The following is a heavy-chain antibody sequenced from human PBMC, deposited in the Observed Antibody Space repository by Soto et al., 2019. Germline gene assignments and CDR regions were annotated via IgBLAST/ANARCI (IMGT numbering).Heavy chain of an antibody. CDR1: GGYISSGGYY. D-gene: IGHD3-22*01. CDR2: IYYSGST. CDR3: ARTRKYDSTKYYFDY. Sequence: TLSLTCTVSGGYISSGGYYWSWIRQHPGKGLEWIGYIYYSGSTYYNPSLKSRVTISVDTSKNQFSLKLSSVTAADTAVYYCARTRKYDSTKYYFDYWGQGTLVTVSS. J-gene: IGHJ4*02. V-gene: IGHV4-31*03.